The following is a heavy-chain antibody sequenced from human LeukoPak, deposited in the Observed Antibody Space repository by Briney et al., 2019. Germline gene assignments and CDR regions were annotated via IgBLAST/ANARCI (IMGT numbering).Heavy chain of an antibody. Sequence: GGSLRLSCAASGFTFSSYSMNWVRQAPGKGLEWVSSISGSSSYIYYADSVKGRFTISRDSAKNSLYVQMNSLRAEDTAVYHCASGGSGYYDYWGQGTLVTVSS. CDR3: ASGGSGYYDY. CDR1: GFTFSSYS. CDR2: ISGSSSYI. V-gene: IGHV3-21*04. D-gene: IGHD3-22*01. J-gene: IGHJ4*02.